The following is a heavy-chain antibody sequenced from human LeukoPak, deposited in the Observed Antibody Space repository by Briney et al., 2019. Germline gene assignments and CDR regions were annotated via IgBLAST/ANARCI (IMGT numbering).Heavy chain of an antibody. CDR3: AREGGYCSGGSCYVIFDY. CDR1: GGSISSGSYY. V-gene: IGHV4-61*02. CDR2: IYTSGST. Sequence: SETLSLTCTVSGGSISSGSYYWSWIRQPAGKGLEWIGRIYTSGSTNYNPSLKSRVTISVDTSKNQFSLKLSSVTAADTAVYYCAREGGYCSGGSCYVIFDYWGQGTLVTVSS. J-gene: IGHJ4*02. D-gene: IGHD2-15*01.